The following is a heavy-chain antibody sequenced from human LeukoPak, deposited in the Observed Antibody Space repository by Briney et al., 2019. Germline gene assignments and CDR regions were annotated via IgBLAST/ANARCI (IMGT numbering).Heavy chain of an antibody. CDR3: ASRRYYDFWSGYYPRYYYYMDV. D-gene: IGHD3-3*01. J-gene: IGHJ6*03. CDR2: IIPIFGTA. CDR1: GGTFSSYA. V-gene: IGHV1-69*05. Sequence: SVKVSCKASGGTFSSYAISWVRQAPGQGLEWMGRIIPIFGTANYAQKFQGRVTITTDESTSTAYMELSSLRSENTAVYYCASRRYYDFWSGYYPRYYYYMDVWSKGTTVTVSS.